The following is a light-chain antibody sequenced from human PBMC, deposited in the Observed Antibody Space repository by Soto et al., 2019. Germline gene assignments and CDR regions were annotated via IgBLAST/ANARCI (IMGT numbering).Light chain of an antibody. J-gene: IGKJ5*01. CDR3: QQSYSTPPIT. CDR1: QGISSY. V-gene: IGKV1-39*01. Sequence: DIQLTQSPSSLSASVGDRVTITCRASQGISSYLAWYQQKPGKAPKLLIYAASSLQSGVPSRFSGSGSGTDFTLTISSLQPEDFATYYCQQSYSTPPITFGQGTLEIK. CDR2: AAS.